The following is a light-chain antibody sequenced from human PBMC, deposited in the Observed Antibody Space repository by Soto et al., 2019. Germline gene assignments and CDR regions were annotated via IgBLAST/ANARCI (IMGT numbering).Light chain of an antibody. CDR2: DVS. CDR3: SSYTTSNTRQIV. V-gene: IGLV2-14*03. Sequence: QSALTQPASVSGSPGQSITISCTGTSSDVGGYNYVSWYQHHPGKAPKLIIYDVSNRPSGVSNPFSGSKSGNTASLTISGLQPAHEADYYCSSYTTSNTRQIVFGTGPQVTVL. J-gene: IGLJ1*01. CDR1: SSDVGGYNY.